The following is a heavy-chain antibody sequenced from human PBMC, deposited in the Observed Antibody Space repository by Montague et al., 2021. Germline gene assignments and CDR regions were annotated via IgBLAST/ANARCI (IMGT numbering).Heavy chain of an antibody. CDR1: GGSISSFY. CDR3: ARGRGNSYVSFDS. J-gene: IGHJ4*02. CDR2: IYYSGSAGGTT. V-gene: IGHV4-59*13. D-gene: IGHD5-18*01. Sequence: SETLSLTCTVSGGSISSFYWSWIRQPPEKGLELIACIYYSGSAGGTTNYNPSLKSRVTISVDSSKNQLSLQLTSVTTADTAVYYCARGRGNSYVSFDSWGQGTLISVSS.